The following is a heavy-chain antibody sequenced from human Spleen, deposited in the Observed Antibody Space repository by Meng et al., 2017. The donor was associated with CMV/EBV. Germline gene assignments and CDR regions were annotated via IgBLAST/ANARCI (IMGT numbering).Heavy chain of an antibody. CDR3: TGIRWGTGFDP. V-gene: IGHV3-73*01. CDR2: IRSKANSYAT. Sequence: GESLKISCAAPGFIFSDSAFHWVRQAPGKGLEWVGRIRSKANSYATAYAASVKGRFTISRDDSKNTAYLQMNSLKTEDTAVYYCTGIRWGTGFDPWGQGTLVTVSS. J-gene: IGHJ5*02. CDR1: GFIFSDSA. D-gene: IGHD4-23*01.